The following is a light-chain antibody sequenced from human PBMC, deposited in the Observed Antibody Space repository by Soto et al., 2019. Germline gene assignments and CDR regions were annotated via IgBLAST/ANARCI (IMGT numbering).Light chain of an antibody. Sequence: DIVMTQSPATLSVSPGERVTLSCRASLTVSTNLAWYQQKPGQAPGLLIYYASTRATGTPARFSGSGSVKEFTLTISSLQPEDVATYYCQQYNNWPPGATFGPGTKVEIK. V-gene: IGKV3-15*01. CDR1: LTVSTN. J-gene: IGKJ3*01. CDR2: YAS. CDR3: QQYNNWPPGAT.